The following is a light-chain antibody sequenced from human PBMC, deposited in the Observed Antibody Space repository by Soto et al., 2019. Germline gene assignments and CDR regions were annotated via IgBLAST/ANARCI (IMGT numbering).Light chain of an antibody. V-gene: IGKV3D-15*01. CDR2: GAS. Sequence: IVLTQSPGNLSLSPGERATLSCRASQSFNSIYLAWYQQKPGQAPRLLIYGASSRATGIPDRFSGSGSGTEFTLTISSLQSEDFAVYYCQQYNKWPWTFGQGTKVDIK. CDR1: QSFNSIY. J-gene: IGKJ1*01. CDR3: QQYNKWPWT.